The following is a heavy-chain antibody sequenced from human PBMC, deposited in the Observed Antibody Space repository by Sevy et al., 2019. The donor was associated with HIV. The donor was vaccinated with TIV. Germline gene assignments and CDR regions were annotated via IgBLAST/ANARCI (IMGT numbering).Heavy chain of an antibody. Sequence: GGSLRLSCTTSGFTFDDYGMSWFRQAPGKGLEWVAFIRRNGYEDYGGTAEYGASVRGRFIIPRDDSKSIAYLQMRSLDTDDTAVYYWTRGLATAHNPEYYLDYWGQGTLVSVSS. D-gene: IGHD5-12*01. V-gene: IGHV3-49*03. CDR1: GFTFDDYG. J-gene: IGHJ4*02. CDR3: TRGLATAHNPEYYLDY. CDR2: IRRNGYEDYGGTA.